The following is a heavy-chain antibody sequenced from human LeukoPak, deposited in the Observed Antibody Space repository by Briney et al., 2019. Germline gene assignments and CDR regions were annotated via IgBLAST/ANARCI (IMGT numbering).Heavy chain of an antibody. CDR1: GFTVSSNY. CDR2: ISGNDGNT. J-gene: IGHJ3*02. V-gene: IGHV3-21*01. CDR3: ARVVDTPMVLSGAIDI. D-gene: IGHD5-18*01. Sequence: NPGGSLRLSCAASGFTVSSNYMSWVRQAPGKGLEWVSGISGNDGNTYYADSVKGRFTVSRDNAKNSLYLQMNSLRAEDAAVYYCARVVDTPMVLSGAIDIWGQGTVVSVSS.